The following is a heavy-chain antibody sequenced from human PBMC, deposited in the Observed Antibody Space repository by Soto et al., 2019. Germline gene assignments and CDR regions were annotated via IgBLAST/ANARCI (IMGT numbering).Heavy chain of an antibody. V-gene: IGHV4-4*07. CDR2: IYTGGST. J-gene: IGHJ5*02. CDR1: GGSISSYY. D-gene: IGHD2-21*02. CDR3: ARDGVGVVVTGNWFDP. Sequence: QVQLQESGPGLVKPSETLSLTCTVSGGSISSYYWSWIRQPAGKGLEWIGRIYTGGSTNYNPSLKSRVTMSVDTSKNQFSLKLSSVTAADTAVYYCARDGVGVVVTGNWFDPWGQGTLVTVSS.